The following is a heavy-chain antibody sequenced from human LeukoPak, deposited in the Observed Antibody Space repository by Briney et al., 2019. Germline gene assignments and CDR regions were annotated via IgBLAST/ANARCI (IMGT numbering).Heavy chain of an antibody. D-gene: IGHD2-8*01. V-gene: IGHV3-30*04. J-gene: IGHJ4*02. CDR3: ARALIGYYFDY. CDR2: ISYDGSNK. CDR1: GFTFSSYA. Sequence: GGSLRLSCAASGFTFSSYAMHWVRQAPGKGLEWVAVISYDGSNKFYADSVKGRFTFSRDNSKNTLYLQMNSLRAEDTAVYYCARALIGYYFDYWGQGTLVTVSS.